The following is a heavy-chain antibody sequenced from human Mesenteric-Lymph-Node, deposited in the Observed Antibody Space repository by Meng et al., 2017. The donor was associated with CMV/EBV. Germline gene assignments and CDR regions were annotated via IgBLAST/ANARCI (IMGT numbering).Heavy chain of an antibody. Sequence: GGSLRLSCAASGFTFSSYAMSWVRQAPGKGLEWVSAISGSGGSTYYADSVKGRFTISRDSSKNTLYLQMNSLRAEDTAVYYCAKSVVITKQRNIDYWGQGTLVTVSS. V-gene: IGHV3-23*01. CDR1: GFTFSSYA. D-gene: IGHD3-22*01. J-gene: IGHJ4*02. CDR2: ISGSGGST. CDR3: AKSVVITKQRNIDY.